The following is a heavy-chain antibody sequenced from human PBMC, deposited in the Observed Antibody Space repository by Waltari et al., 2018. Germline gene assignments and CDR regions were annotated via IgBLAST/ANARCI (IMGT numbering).Heavy chain of an antibody. V-gene: IGHV1-3*01. CDR3: ARDLTGYYDDNNGYYYGPSVFDY. J-gene: IGHJ4*02. Sequence: QVHLAQSGAEVKKPGASVKISCTASGYTLTSYTIHWVRQAPGQRLEWMGWISSGNGKTKDSQTVHGRLTITRDTSASTVYMEMNSVRSEDTAVYYCARDLTGYYDDNNGYYYGPSVFDYWGQGTLVTVSS. CDR2: ISSGNGKT. CDR1: GYTLTSYT. D-gene: IGHD3-22*01.